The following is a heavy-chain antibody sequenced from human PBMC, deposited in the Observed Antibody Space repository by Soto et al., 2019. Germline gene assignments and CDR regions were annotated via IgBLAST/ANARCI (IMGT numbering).Heavy chain of an antibody. CDR1: GFTFSNAW. CDR2: SKSQTDCGTT. V-gene: IGHV3-15*07. J-gene: IGHJ6*02. CDR3: TTTSSFWSGYYNSDYYGMDV. Sequence: EVQLVESGGGLVKPGGSLRLSCAASGFTFSNAWMNRVRQAPGKGLEWVGRSKSQTDCGTTDYAALVKGRFTISIDYSKNTLYLQMNSLKTEYTSVYYGTTTSSFWSGYYNSDYYGMDVGGQGTTVVVSS. D-gene: IGHD3-3*01.